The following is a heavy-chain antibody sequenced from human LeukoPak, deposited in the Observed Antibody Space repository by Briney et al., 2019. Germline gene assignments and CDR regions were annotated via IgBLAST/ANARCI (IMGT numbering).Heavy chain of an antibody. Sequence: PSETLSLTCTVSGGSISSSSYYWGWIRQPPGKGLEWIGSIYYSGSTYYNPSLKSRVTISVDTSKNQFSLKLSSVTAADTAVYYCATCPPYYYDSSGYYYYWGQGTLVTVSS. CDR2: IYYSGST. CDR1: GGSISSSSYY. V-gene: IGHV4-39*07. D-gene: IGHD3-22*01. CDR3: ATCPPYYYDSSGYYYY. J-gene: IGHJ4*02.